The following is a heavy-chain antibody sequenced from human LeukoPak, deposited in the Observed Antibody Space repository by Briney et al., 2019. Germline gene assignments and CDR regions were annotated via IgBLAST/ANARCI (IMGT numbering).Heavy chain of an antibody. J-gene: IGHJ4*02. D-gene: IGHD2-2*01. Sequence: ASVKDSCKASGYTFVTYGISWVRQAPGQGLEWMGWISPHNGNTKYAQKFQGRVTMTTDTSTSTAHMELRSLRPDDTAIYYCARTYLVLVPAASDYWGPGTLVTVSS. CDR3: ARTYLVLVPAASDY. CDR2: ISPHNGNT. CDR1: GYTFVTYG. V-gene: IGHV1-18*01.